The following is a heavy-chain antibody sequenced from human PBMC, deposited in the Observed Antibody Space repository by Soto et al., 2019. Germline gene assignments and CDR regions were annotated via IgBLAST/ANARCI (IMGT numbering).Heavy chain of an antibody. CDR2: INSDGSSP. CDR1: GFTFSSYW. J-gene: IGHJ6*02. CDR3: ASPYMYSSGLCFYGMDV. D-gene: IGHD6-19*01. V-gene: IGHV3-74*01. Sequence: PGGSLRLSCAASGFTFSSYWMHWVRQAPGKGLVWVSRINSDGSSPSYADSVKGRFTISRDNAKNTVCLQLSRLGADDTSVYYCASPYMYSSGLCFYGMDVWGQGTSVTVSS.